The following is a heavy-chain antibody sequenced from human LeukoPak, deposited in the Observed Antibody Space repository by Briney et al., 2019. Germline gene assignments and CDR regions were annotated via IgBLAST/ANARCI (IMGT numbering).Heavy chain of an antibody. V-gene: IGHV6-1*01. CDR1: GDTVTSNSAT. CDR3: ARIGHPWGIEDAFDI. CDR2: TYYTSKWYS. J-gene: IGHJ3*02. Sequence: SQTLSLTCAISGDTVTSNSATWNWIRQSPSRGLEWLGRTYYTSKWYSDYAVSVKSRITINPDTSKNQFSLQLNSVTPEDTAVYYCARIGHPWGIEDAFDIWGQGTMVTVSS. D-gene: IGHD3-16*01.